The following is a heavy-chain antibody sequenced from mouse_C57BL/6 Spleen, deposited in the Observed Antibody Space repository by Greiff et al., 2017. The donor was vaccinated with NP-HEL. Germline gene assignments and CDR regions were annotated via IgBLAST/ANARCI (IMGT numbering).Heavy chain of an antibody. CDR3: ARVDYGSSYYFDY. CDR1: GFTFSSYA. J-gene: IGHJ2*01. D-gene: IGHD1-1*01. V-gene: IGHV5-4*01. CDR2: ISDGGSYT. Sequence: EVQLVESGGGLVKPGGSLKLSCAASGFTFSSYAMSWVRQTPEKRLEWVATISDGGSYTYYPDNVKGRFTIARDNAKNNLYLQMSHLKSEDTAMYYCARVDYGSSYYFDYWGQGTTLTVSS.